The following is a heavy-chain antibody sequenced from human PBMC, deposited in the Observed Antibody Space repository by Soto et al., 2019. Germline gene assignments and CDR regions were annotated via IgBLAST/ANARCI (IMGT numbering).Heavy chain of an antibody. CDR1: GLSVCDHD. V-gene: IGHV3-72*01. CDR3: AKISTTSYFDF. J-gene: IGHJ4*02. CDR2: IRKRTNSYTT. D-gene: IGHD4-17*01. Sequence: AGSLRLCCTASGLSVCDHDMAWVRKIPGKGLEWVGRIRKRTNSYTTEYAASVRGRFTISRDDSKNSMFLQMNSLKTEDTAIYFCAKISTTSYFDFWGQGTLVTVSS.